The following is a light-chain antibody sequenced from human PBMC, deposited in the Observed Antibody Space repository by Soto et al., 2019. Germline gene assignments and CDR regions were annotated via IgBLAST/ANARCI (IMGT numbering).Light chain of an antibody. V-gene: IGKV3-15*01. CDR2: GAS. CDR3: QQYYSTPLT. CDR1: HSVSSN. Sequence: EIVMTQSPSTLSVSTGERATLSCRASHSVSSNLAWYQQKPGQAPRLLIYGASTRATGIPARFSGSGSGTDFTLTISSLQAEDVAVYYRQQYYSTPLTFGPGTKVDI. J-gene: IGKJ3*01.